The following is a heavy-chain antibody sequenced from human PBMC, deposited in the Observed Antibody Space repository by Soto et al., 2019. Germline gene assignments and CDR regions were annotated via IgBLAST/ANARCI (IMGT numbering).Heavy chain of an antibody. V-gene: IGHV4-31*03. CDR2: IYYSGST. J-gene: IGHJ6*02. Sequence: QVQLQESGPGLVKPSQTLSLTCTVSGGSISSGGYYWSWIRQHPGKGLEWIGYIYYSGSTYYNPSLKRRVTISVDTSKNQFSLKLSSVTAADTAVYYCAREPNPSGAYYGMDVWGQGTTVTVSS. CDR3: AREPNPSGAYYGMDV. CDR1: GGSISSGGYY. D-gene: IGHD3-10*01.